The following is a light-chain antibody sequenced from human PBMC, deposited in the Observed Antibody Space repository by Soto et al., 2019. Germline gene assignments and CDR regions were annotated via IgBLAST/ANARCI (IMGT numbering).Light chain of an antibody. J-gene: IGKJ4*01. Sequence: DIQMTQSPSSLSASVGDRVTITCRASQSISTFLNWYQQRPGKAPNLLIYAASSLQSGVPSRFSGSGSGTDFTLNITSLQPEDFATYYCQQSFSTPLTFGGGTKVAI. CDR3: QQSFSTPLT. CDR1: QSISTF. CDR2: AAS. V-gene: IGKV1-39*01.